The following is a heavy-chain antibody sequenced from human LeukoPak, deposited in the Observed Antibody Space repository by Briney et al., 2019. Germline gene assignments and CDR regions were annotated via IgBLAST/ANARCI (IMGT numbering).Heavy chain of an antibody. CDR3: TRDRGAYNLYDY. D-gene: IGHD1-1*01. CDR2: IRSKAYGETA. Sequence: GGSLRLSCAASGFTFSDYHMNWVRQAPGKGLEWVGFIRSKAYGETADYAASVKGRFTISRDDSKAIAYLQMNSLKTEDTAVYHCTRDRGAYNLYDYWGQGTLVTVSS. V-gene: IGHV3-49*04. J-gene: IGHJ4*02. CDR1: GFTFSDYH.